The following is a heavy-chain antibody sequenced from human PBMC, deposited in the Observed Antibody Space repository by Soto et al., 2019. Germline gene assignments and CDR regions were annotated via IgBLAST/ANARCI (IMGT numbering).Heavy chain of an antibody. CDR2: INPNGGGT. J-gene: IGHJ5*02. V-gene: IGHV1-2*02. D-gene: IGHD3-3*01. Sequence: QVQLVQSGAEVVQPGASVKVSCKASGYTFTDYYIHWVRQAPGQGLEWMGWINPNGGGTNSAENFHGGVTITREAYMNTAYLEFYRLRFYDTAGNYCARDHYFWAWFDLWGQGTLVTVSS. CDR1: GYTFTDYY. CDR3: ARDHYFWAWFDL.